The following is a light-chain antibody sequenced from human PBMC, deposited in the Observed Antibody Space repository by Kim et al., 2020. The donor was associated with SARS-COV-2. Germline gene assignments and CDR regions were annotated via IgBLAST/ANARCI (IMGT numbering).Light chain of an antibody. CDR2: WAS. CDR3: QQYDSIPFT. V-gene: IGKV4-1*01. J-gene: IGKJ3*01. CDR1: QSVLFSSNNRNY. Sequence: DIVMTQSPDFLAVSLGERATINCKSSQSVLFSSNNRNYLAWYQQKSGQPPKLLIHWASTRESGVPVRFSGSGSGTDFTLTISSLQAEDLATYYCQQYDSIPFTFGPGTKVDIK.